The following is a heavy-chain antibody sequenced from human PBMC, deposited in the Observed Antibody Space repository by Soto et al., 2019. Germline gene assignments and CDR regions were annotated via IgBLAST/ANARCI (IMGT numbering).Heavy chain of an antibody. CDR3: ARLLGGSGSFIDY. J-gene: IGHJ4*02. CDR2: INSDGSST. D-gene: IGHD3-10*01. Sequence: EVQLVESGGGLVQPGGSLRLSCAASGFIFSGYWMHWVRRAPGKGLVWVSRINSDGSSTTYADSVKGRFTISRDNAKNTMSLQMNSLRAEETAVYYCARLLGGSGSFIDYWGQGTLVTVSS. V-gene: IGHV3-74*03. CDR1: GFIFSGYW.